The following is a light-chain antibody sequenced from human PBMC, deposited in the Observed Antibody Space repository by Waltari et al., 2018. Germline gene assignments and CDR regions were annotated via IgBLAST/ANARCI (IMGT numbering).Light chain of an antibody. Sequence: QSALTQPASVSGSPGQSITISCTGTISDVGAYNYVSWYQQHPGKPPQLILYAVPKPPSGVSNLFSGSKSGTTASLTISGLQAEDEADFYCSSYTTSGTLIFGGGTKLTVL. CDR2: AVP. CDR3: SSYTTSGTLI. V-gene: IGLV2-14*03. J-gene: IGLJ2*01. CDR1: ISDVGAYNY.